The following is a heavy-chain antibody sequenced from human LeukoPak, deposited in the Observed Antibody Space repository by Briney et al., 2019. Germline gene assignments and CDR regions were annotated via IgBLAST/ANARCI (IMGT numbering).Heavy chain of an antibody. V-gene: IGHV3-23*01. CDR3: AKDHQYSSGWYGSCD. CDR1: GFTFSSHA. J-gene: IGHJ4*02. Sequence: GGSLRLSCAASGFTFSSHAMSWVRQAPGKGLDGVSAISGGCSSTYYADSVKGRFTISRDNSKNTLYLQMNSLRAEDTAVYYCAKDHQYSSGWYGSCDWGQGTLVTVSS. D-gene: IGHD6-19*01. CDR2: ISGGCSST.